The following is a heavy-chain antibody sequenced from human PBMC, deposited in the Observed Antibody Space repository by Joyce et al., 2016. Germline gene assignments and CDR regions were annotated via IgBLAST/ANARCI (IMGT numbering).Heavy chain of an antibody. Sequence: QVQLQESVPGLVKPSETLSLTCTVSGGSINTYYWSWIRQPPGKGLEWIGYISYSGTANYAPSLKSRVTISVDTAKNQISLKVTSVTAADTAVYYCARDRNEGYCTSARCYYYYYYGMDVWGQGTTVTVSS. CDR1: GGSINTYY. CDR3: ARDRNEGYCTSARCYYYYYYGMDV. CDR2: ISYSGTA. D-gene: IGHD2-2*01. V-gene: IGHV4-59*01. J-gene: IGHJ6*02.